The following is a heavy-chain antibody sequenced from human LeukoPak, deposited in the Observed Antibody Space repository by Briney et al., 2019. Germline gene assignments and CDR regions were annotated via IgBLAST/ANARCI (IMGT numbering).Heavy chain of an antibody. CDR3: ARDRILYYYDSSGYLFDY. CDR1: GYTFTSYY. J-gene: IGHJ4*02. CDR2: INPSGGST. V-gene: IGHV1-46*01. Sequence: ASVKVSCKASGYTFTSYYMHWVRQAPGQGLEWMGIINPSGGSTSYAQKFQGRVTMTRDMSTSTVYMELSSLRSEDTAAYYCARDRILYYYDSSGYLFDYWGQGALVTVSS. D-gene: IGHD3-22*01.